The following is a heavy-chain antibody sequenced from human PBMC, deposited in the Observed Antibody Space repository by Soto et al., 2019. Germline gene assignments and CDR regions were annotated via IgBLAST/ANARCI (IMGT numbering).Heavy chain of an antibody. J-gene: IGHJ5*02. CDR3: AKGKISTTTYTSFDA. CDR1: GFTFSSYG. V-gene: IGHV3-74*01. D-gene: IGHD1-26*01. Sequence: GGSLRLSCAASGFTFSSYGMHWVRQAPGKGLVWVSRINSGGSSTCYADSVKGRFTISRDNAKNTPYLQMSSLRAEDTAVYYCAKGKISTTTYTSFDAWGQGTLVTVSS. CDR2: INSGGSST.